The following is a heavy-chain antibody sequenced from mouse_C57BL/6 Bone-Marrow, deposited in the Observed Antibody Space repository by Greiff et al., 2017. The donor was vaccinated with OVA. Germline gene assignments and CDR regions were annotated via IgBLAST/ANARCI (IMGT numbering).Heavy chain of an antibody. CDR1: GYTFTSYW. V-gene: IGHV1-61*01. Sequence: QVQLQQPGAELVRPGSSVKLSCKASGYTFTSYWMDWVKQRPGQGLEWIGNIYPSDSETHYNQKFKDKATLTVDKSSSTAYMQLSSLTSEDSAVYYCARRWLLFVDYWGQGTTRTVSS. CDR3: ARRWLLFVDY. D-gene: IGHD2-3*01. J-gene: IGHJ2*01. CDR2: IYPSDSET.